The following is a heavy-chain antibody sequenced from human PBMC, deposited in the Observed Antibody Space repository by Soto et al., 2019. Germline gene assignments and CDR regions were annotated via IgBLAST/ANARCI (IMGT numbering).Heavy chain of an antibody. CDR2: INHSGST. D-gene: IGHD5-12*01. V-gene: IGHV4-34*01. Sequence: PSETLSLTCAVYGGSFSGYYWSWIRQPPGKGLEWIGEINHSGSTNYNPSLKSRVTISVDTSKNQFSLKLSSVTAADTAVYYCARGIVATTYRTNWFDPWGQGTLVTVSS. CDR3: ARGIVATTYRTNWFDP. CDR1: GGSFSGYY. J-gene: IGHJ5*02.